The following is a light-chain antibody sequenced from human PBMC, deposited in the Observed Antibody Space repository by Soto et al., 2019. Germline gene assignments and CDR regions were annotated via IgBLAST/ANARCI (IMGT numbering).Light chain of an antibody. CDR1: QSVSSSY. Sequence: EIVLTQSPGTLSLSPGERATLSCRASQSVSSSYLAWYQQKPGQAPRLLIYGASSRATGIPDRFSGSGSGTDFTLTISRLEPEDFAVYYCQQYGRSPLTFGPGTTVDIE. J-gene: IGKJ3*01. CDR3: QQYGRSPLT. V-gene: IGKV3-20*01. CDR2: GAS.